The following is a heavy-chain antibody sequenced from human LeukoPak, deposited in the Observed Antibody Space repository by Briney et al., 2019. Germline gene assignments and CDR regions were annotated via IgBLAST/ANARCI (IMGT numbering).Heavy chain of an antibody. Sequence: GASVKVSCKASGGTFSSYAISWVRQAPGQGLEWMGGIIPILGTANYAQKFQGRVTITTDESTSTAYMELSSLRSEDTAVYYCARGRRRDGYNLVYWGQGTLVTVSS. CDR2: IIPILGTA. V-gene: IGHV1-69*05. J-gene: IGHJ4*02. CDR3: ARGRRRDGYNLVY. D-gene: IGHD5-24*01. CDR1: GGTFSSYA.